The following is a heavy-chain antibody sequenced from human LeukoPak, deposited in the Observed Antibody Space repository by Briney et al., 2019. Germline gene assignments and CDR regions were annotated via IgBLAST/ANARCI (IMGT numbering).Heavy chain of an antibody. V-gene: IGHV4-30-2*01. J-gene: IGHJ6*03. CDR1: GYSITSGGYF. Sequence: SETLSLTCTVSGYSITSGGYFWSWIRQPPGKGLDWIGYIFHTGSTYYNPSLKSRVTISVDTSKNQFSLKLSSVTAADTAVYYCARDLQTYPYYYMDVWGKGTTVTVSS. CDR3: ARDLQTYPYYYMDV. D-gene: IGHD1-1*01. CDR2: IFHTGST.